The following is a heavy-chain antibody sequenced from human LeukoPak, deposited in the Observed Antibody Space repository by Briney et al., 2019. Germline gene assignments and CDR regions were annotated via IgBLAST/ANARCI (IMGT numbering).Heavy chain of an antibody. CDR2: ISGGGGIT. J-gene: IGHJ6*03. V-gene: IGHV3-23*01. D-gene: IGHD2-2*01. CDR3: AKYGVDCSSTSCYPLYYMDV. CDR1: GFTFDSYA. Sequence: GGSLRLSCAASGFTFDSYAMTWVPQAPGKGLEWVSRISGGGGITNYADSVKGRFPISRDNSKYTLFLQMNSLRAEDTAVYYCAKYGVDCSSTSCYPLYYMDVWGKGTAVTVSS.